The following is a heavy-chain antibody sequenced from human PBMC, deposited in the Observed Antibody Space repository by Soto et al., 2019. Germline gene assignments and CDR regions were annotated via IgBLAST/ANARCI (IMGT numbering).Heavy chain of an antibody. CDR1: GFTFSGCT. CDR2: ISPSSGHI. J-gene: IGHJ6*02. V-gene: IGHV3-21*06. Sequence: EVHLVESGGGLVKPGGSLRLSCAVSGFTFSGCTMNWVRQAPGKGLEWVSSISPSSGHIYYADSVKGRFTISRDNAKNSLFLQMNSLRCEDTAVYYCSGCSGGACHKNYGMDVWGQGTTVTVSS. CDR3: SGCSGGACHKNYGMDV. D-gene: IGHD2-15*01.